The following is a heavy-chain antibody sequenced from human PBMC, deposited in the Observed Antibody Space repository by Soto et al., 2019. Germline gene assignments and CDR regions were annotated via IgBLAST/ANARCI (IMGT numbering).Heavy chain of an antibody. CDR3: TTDVRSKDGFDY. D-gene: IGHD2-2*01. Sequence: EVQLVESGGGLVKPGGSLRLSCAASGFTFSNAWMNWVRQAPGKGLEWVGRIKSKTDGGTTDYAAPVKGRFTISRDDSKSTLYLQMNSLNTEDTAVYYGTTDVRSKDGFDYWGQGTLVTVSS. J-gene: IGHJ4*02. V-gene: IGHV3-15*07. CDR2: IKSKTDGGTT. CDR1: GFTFSNAW.